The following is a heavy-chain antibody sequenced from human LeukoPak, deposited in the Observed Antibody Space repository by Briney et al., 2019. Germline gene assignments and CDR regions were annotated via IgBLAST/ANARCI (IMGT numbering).Heavy chain of an antibody. CDR2: IYPRDGST. J-gene: IGHJ4*02. D-gene: IGHD6-13*01. CDR1: GYTFTSNY. V-gene: IGHV1-46*01. Sequence: GASVKVSCKASGYTFTSNYIHWVRQAPGQGLEWMGMIYPRDGSTSYAQKFQGRVTVTRDTSTSTVHMELSGLRSEDTAVYYCASVPILIAAAGTLYFDYWGQGTLVTVSS. CDR3: ASVPILIAAAGTLYFDY.